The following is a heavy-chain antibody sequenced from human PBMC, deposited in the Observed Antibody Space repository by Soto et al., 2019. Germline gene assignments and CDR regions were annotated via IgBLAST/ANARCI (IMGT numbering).Heavy chain of an antibody. Sequence: QLQLQESGPGLVKPSETLSLTCTVSGGSISSSSYYWSWIRQPPGKGLEWIGSIYYSGSTYYHPSLKSRVTISVDTSKNKFSLKLSSVTAADTAVYYCARLQAVRLDPWGQGTLVAVSS. J-gene: IGHJ5*02. CDR1: GGSISSSSYY. CDR3: ARLQAVRLDP. V-gene: IGHV4-39*01. D-gene: IGHD6-19*01. CDR2: IYYSGST.